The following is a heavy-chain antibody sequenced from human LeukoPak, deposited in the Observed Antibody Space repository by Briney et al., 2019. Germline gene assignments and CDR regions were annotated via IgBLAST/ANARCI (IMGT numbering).Heavy chain of an antibody. CDR1: GFTFSSYA. J-gene: IGHJ4*02. CDR2: VSGSGGST. V-gene: IGHV3-23*01. Sequence: PGGSLRLSCAASGFTFSSYAMSWVRQAPGKGLEWVSEVSGSGGSTYYADSVKGRFTLSKDKSQHTVWLQMSSLRAEDTAVYYCAKGDTAIVPAATGYWGQGTLVTVSS. D-gene: IGHD2-2*01. CDR3: AKGDTAIVPAATGY.